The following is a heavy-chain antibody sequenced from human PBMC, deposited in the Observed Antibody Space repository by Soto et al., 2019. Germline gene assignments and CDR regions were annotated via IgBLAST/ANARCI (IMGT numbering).Heavy chain of an antibody. J-gene: IGHJ6*02. CDR2: SDPEDGET. V-gene: IGHV1-24*01. D-gene: IGHD6-6*01. CDR3: ATGEYSSSGYYYGMDV. Sequence: GASVKVSCKVSGYTLTELSMHWVRQAPGKGLEWMGGSDPEDGETIYAQKFQGRVTMTEDTSTDTAYMELSSLRSEDTAVYYCATGEYSSSGYYYGMDVWGQGTTVTVSS. CDR1: GYTLTELS.